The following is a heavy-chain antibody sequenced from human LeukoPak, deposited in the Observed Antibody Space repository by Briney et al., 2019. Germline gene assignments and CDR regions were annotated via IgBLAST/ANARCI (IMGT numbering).Heavy chain of an antibody. CDR2: INSDGTST. CDR1: GFTLSRFW. J-gene: IGHJ4*02. Sequence: QAGGSLRLSCAASGFTLSRFWMHWVRQAPGKGLVWVSRINSDGTSTSYADSVKGRFTISKDNAKNTLYLQMNSLRADDTAVYYCERGNYGYGNFDYWGQGTLVTVSS. V-gene: IGHV3-74*01. CDR3: ERGNYGYGNFDY. D-gene: IGHD5-18*01.